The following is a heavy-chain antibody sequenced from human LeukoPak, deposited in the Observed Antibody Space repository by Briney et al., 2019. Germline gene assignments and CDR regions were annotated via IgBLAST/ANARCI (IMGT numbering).Heavy chain of an antibody. D-gene: IGHD6-6*01. Sequence: ASVKGSCKASGYTFTSYDINWVRQATGQGLEWMGWMNPNSGNTGYAQKFQGRVTMTRNTSISTAYMELSSLRSEDTAVYYCARALYSSSIRFYYYMDVWGKGTTVTVSS. J-gene: IGHJ6*03. V-gene: IGHV1-8*01. CDR1: GYTFTSYD. CDR2: MNPNSGNT. CDR3: ARALYSSSIRFYYYMDV.